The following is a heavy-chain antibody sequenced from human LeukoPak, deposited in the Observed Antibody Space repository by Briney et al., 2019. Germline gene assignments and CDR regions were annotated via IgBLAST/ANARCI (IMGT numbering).Heavy chain of an antibody. J-gene: IGHJ6*02. CDR3: ARVEYCSSTSCYPYYYYGMDV. Sequence: PGRSLRLSCAASGFTFSSYGMHWVRQAPGKGLEWVAVIWYDGSNKYYADSVKGRFTISRDNSKNTLYLQMNSLRAEDTAVYYCARVEYCSSTSCYPYYYYGMDVWGQGTTVTVSS. CDR1: GFTFSSYG. CDR2: IWYDGSNK. D-gene: IGHD2-2*01. V-gene: IGHV3-33*01.